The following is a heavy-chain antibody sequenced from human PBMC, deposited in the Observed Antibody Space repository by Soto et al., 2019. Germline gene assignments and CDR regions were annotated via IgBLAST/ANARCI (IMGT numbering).Heavy chain of an antibody. CDR3: TTLTAGGFDGYYDFWSGYWPYYYYGMDV. CDR2: IKSKTDGGTT. Sequence: PGGSLRLSCAASGFTFSNAWMNWVRQAPGKGLEWVGRIKSKTDGGTTDYAAPVKGRFTISRDDSKNTLYQQMNSLKTEDTAVYYCTTLTAGGFDGYYDFWSGYWPYYYYGMDVWGQGTTVTVSS. V-gene: IGHV3-15*07. D-gene: IGHD3-3*01. CDR1: GFTFSNAW. J-gene: IGHJ6*02.